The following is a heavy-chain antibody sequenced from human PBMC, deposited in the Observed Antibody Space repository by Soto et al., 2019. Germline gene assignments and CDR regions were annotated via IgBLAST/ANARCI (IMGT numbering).Heavy chain of an antibody. D-gene: IGHD6-6*01. V-gene: IGHV4-30-2*01. CDR2: IHHSGNT. CDR1: GGSISSGGYS. CDR3: ARGTGSSSSYFYYYYGMDV. J-gene: IGHJ6*02. Sequence: QLQLQESGSGLVKSSQTLSLTCAVSGGSISSGGYSWSWIRQPPGKGLEWIGYIHHSGNTYYTAALKSRVTISVDRSKNQLSLKLSSVTAADTAVYYCARGTGSSSSYFYYYYGMDVWGQGTTVAVSS.